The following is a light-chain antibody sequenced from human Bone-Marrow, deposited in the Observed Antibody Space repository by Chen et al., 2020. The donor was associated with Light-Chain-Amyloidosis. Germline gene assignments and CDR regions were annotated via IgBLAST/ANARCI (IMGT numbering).Light chain of an antibody. CDR1: DLPTKY. CDR3: QSADSSGTYEVI. CDR2: RDT. Sequence: SYELTQPPSVSVSPVQTARITCSGDDLPTKYAYWYQQKPGQAPVLVIHRDTDRPSGISERFSGSSSGTTATLTISGVQAEDEADYHCQSADSSGTYEVIFGGGTKLTVL. J-gene: IGLJ2*01. V-gene: IGLV3-25*03.